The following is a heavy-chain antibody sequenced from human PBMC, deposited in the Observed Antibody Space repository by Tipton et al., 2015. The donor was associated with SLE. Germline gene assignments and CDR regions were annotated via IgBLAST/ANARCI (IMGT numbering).Heavy chain of an antibody. D-gene: IGHD3-3*01. V-gene: IGHV1-3*01. CDR1: GYTFTSYA. J-gene: IGHJ4*02. Sequence: QSGPEVKKPGASVKVSCKASGYTFTSYAMHWVRQDPGQRLEWMGWINAGNGNTKYSQKFQGRVTITRDTSASTACMELSSLRSEDTAVYYWARVESFYYWGQGPQGTFSS. CDR3: ARVESFYY. CDR2: INAGNGNT.